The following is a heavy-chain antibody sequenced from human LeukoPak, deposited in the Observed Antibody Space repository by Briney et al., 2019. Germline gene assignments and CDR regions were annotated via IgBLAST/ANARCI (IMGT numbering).Heavy chain of an antibody. V-gene: IGHV4-38-2*02. CDR1: GYSISSGYY. D-gene: IGHD6-13*01. CDR3: ARVLPYSSSWYSHNWFDP. Sequence: SETLSLTCTVSGYSISSGYYWGWIRQPPGKGLEWIGSIYHSGNTYHNPSLKSRVTISVDTSKNQFSLKLSSVTAADTAVYYCARVLPYSSSWYSHNWFDPWGQGTLVTVSS. J-gene: IGHJ5*02. CDR2: IYHSGNT.